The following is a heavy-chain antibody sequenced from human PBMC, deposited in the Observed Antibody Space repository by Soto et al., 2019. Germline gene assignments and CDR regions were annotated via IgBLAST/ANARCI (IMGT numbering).Heavy chain of an antibody. CDR3: ARGLEARRRDGWFDP. J-gene: IGHJ5*02. V-gene: IGHV4-31*03. D-gene: IGHD6-6*01. Sequence: PSETLSLTCTVSGGSISSGGYYWSWIRQHPGKGLEWIGYIYYSGSTYYNPSLKSRVTISVDTSKNQFSLKLSSVTAADTAVYYCARGLEARRRDGWFDPWCQGTLVTVSS. CDR1: GGSISSGGYY. CDR2: IYYSGST.